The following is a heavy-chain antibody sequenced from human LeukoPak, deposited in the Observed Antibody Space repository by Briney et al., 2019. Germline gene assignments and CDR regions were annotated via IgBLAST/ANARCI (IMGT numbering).Heavy chain of an antibody. Sequence: PSETLSLTCTVSGGSISSYYWSWIRQPAGKGLEWIGRIYTSGSTNYNPPLKSRVTISVDTSKNQFSLKLSSVTAADTAVYYCARGTFDYDSSGYYDYYYYYMDVWGKGTTVTISS. V-gene: IGHV4-4*07. J-gene: IGHJ6*03. CDR3: ARGTFDYDSSGYYDYYYYYMDV. CDR1: GGSISSYY. CDR2: IYTSGST. D-gene: IGHD3-22*01.